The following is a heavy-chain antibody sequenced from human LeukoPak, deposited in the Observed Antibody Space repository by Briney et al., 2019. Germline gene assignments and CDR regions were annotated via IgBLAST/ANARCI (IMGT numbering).Heavy chain of an antibody. Sequence: GGSLRLSCAASGFTFSSYEMNWVRQAPGKGLEWVSSISRSSSYIYYSDSVKGRFAISRDNAKNSLYLQMNSLRAEDTDVYYCARVEEAAAFNPWGQGTLVTVSS. J-gene: IGHJ5*02. CDR3: ARVEEAAAFNP. V-gene: IGHV3-21*01. CDR1: GFTFSSYE. D-gene: IGHD6-13*01. CDR2: ISRSSSYI.